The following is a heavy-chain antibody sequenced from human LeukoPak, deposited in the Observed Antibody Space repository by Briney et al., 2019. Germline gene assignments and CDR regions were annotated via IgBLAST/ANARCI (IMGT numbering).Heavy chain of an antibody. V-gene: IGHV4-34*01. CDR3: AGTIRRYYDSSGYPRGAFDI. J-gene: IGHJ3*02. CDR2: INHSGST. Sequence: SETLSLTCAVYGGSFSGYYWSWIRQPPGKGLEWMGEINHSGSTNYNPSLKSRVTISVDTSKNQFSLKLSSVTAADTAVYYCAGTIRRYYDSSGYPRGAFDIWGQGTMVTVSS. D-gene: IGHD3-22*01. CDR1: GGSFSGYY.